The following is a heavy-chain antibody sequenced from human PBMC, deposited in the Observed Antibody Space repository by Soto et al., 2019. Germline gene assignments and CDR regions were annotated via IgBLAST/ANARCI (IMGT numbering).Heavy chain of an antibody. Sequence: GESLKISCAASGFTFSNAWMSWVRQAPGKGLEWVGRIKSKTDGGTTDYAAPLKGRFTISRDDSKNTLYLQMNSLKTEDTAVYYCTTDVITGDAFDIWGQGTMVTVSS. CDR1: GFTFSNAW. CDR3: TTDVITGDAFDI. D-gene: IGHD1-20*01. J-gene: IGHJ3*02. CDR2: IKSKTDGGTT. V-gene: IGHV3-15*01.